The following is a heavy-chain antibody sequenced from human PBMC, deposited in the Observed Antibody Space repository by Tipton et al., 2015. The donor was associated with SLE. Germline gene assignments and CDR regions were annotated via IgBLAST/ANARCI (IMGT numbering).Heavy chain of an antibody. J-gene: IGHJ3*02. Sequence: GLVKPSETLSLTCTVSGGSISSYYWSWIRQPAGKGLEWIGRIYTSGSTNYNPSLKSRVTMSVETSKSHFSLSLSSVTAADTAIYYCAREEYSGSDWAFDIWGQGTMVTVSS. CDR3: AREEYSGSDWAFDI. V-gene: IGHV4-4*07. D-gene: IGHD5-12*01. CDR1: GGSISSYY. CDR2: IYTSGST.